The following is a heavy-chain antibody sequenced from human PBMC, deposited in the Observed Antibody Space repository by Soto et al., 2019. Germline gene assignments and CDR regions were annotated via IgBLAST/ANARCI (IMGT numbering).Heavy chain of an antibody. J-gene: IGHJ4*02. CDR2: IFWDDDK. CDR3: AHRSRGYAYYFDQ. D-gene: IGHD5-12*01. V-gene: IGHV2-5*02. Sequence: ESGPTLVNPTQTLTLTCSFSGFSLSTRGVGVGWIRQPPGKALEWLALIFWDDDKWYSPSLRSRLTITEDTSKNQVVLIMTNMDPVDTATYYCAHRSRGYAYYFDQWGQGTLVTVSS. CDR1: GFSLSTRGVG.